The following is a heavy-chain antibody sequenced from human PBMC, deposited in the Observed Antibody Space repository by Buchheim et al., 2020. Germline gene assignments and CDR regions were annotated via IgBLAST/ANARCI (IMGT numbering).Heavy chain of an antibody. D-gene: IGHD3-16*01. J-gene: IGHJ4*02. CDR3: ARGDLVMITSGEISLFEYYFDY. V-gene: IGHV4-59*01. CDR1: GGSISSYS. Sequence: QVQLQQWGAGLLKPSETLSLTCTVSGGSISSYSWSWIRQPPGKGLEWIGYVYHTGITNYSPSLKSRVTISVDTSKNQFSLNLKSVTAADTAVYYCARGDLVMITSGEISLFEYYFDYWGQGTL. CDR2: VYHTGIT.